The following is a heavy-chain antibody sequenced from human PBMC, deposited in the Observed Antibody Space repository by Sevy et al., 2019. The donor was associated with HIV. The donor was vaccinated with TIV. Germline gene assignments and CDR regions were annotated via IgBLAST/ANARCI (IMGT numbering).Heavy chain of an antibody. J-gene: IGHJ4*02. V-gene: IGHV3-7*01. CDR2: IKQDGSEK. Sequence: GGSLRLSCAASGFTFSNYWMTWVRQAPGKGLEWVANIKQDGSEKYYVDSVKGRFTISRDNAKNTLYLEMNNLRDEDTALYYCATPRFDFWGPGTLVTVSS. CDR1: GFTFSNYW. CDR3: ATPRFDF.